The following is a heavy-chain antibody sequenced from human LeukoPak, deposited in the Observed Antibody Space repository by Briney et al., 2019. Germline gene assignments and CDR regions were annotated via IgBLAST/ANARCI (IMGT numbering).Heavy chain of an antibody. J-gene: IGHJ3*02. CDR3: ARVPGLRLWLAFDI. CDR2: INPNSGGT. Sequence: ASVKVSCKASGYTFTGYYMHWVRQAPGQGLEWMGWINPNSGGTIFAQKFQGRVTMTRDTSISTAYMELNRLRSDDTAVYYCARVPGLRLWLAFDIWGQGTMVTVSS. D-gene: IGHD5-18*01. V-gene: IGHV1-2*02. CDR1: GYTFTGYY.